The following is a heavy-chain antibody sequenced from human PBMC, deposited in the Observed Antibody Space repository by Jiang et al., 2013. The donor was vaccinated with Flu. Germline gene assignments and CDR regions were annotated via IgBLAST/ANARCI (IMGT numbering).Heavy chain of an antibody. CDR3: AKRRDGPGWYFDL. CDR1: GYSFGTYW. CDR2: IYPGDSDSDT. V-gene: IGHV5-51*03. D-gene: IGHD5-24*01. Sequence: VQLLESGAEVKKPGESLKISCKDFGYSFGTYWIAWVRQMPGKGLEWMGIIYPGDSDSDTRYSPSFQGQVTISADKSISTAYLQWSSLKASDTAMYYCAKRRDGPGWYFDLWGRGTLVTVSS. J-gene: IGHJ2*01.